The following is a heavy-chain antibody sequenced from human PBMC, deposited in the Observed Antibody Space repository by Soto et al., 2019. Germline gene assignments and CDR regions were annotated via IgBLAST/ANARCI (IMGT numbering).Heavy chain of an antibody. CDR2: ISYDGSNK. D-gene: IGHD5-12*01. V-gene: IGHV3-30*18. CDR3: AKEGGRGWLQLPHY. J-gene: IGHJ4*02. Sequence: QVQLVESGGGVVQPGRSLRLSCAASGFTFSSYGMHWVRQAPGKGLEWVAVISYDGSNKYYADSVKGRFTISRDNSKNTLYLQMNSLRAEDTAVYYCAKEGGRGWLQLPHYWGQGTLVTVSS. CDR1: GFTFSSYG.